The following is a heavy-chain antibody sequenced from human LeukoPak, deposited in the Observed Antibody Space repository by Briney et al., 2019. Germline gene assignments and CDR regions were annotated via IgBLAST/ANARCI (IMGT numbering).Heavy chain of an antibody. CDR3: GRLNLPAVSGAFDY. Sequence: SETLSLTCAVSGYSISSGYYWGWIRQPPGKGLEWIGSISPSGSTFYNPSLKSRVTISVDTSKNQFSLKLRSVTAADTAVYYCGRLNLPAVSGAFDYWGQGTLVTVSS. V-gene: IGHV4-38-2*01. CDR1: GYSISSGYY. J-gene: IGHJ4*02. D-gene: IGHD2-2*01. CDR2: ISPSGST.